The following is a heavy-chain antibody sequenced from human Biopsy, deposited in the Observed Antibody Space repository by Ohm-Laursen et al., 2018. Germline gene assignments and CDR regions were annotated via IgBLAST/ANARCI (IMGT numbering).Heavy chain of an antibody. J-gene: IGHJ2*01. V-gene: IGHV4-31*03. CDR2: LFFSGDT. CDR1: GDSIFGGGYY. CDR3: ARAKTQDRSFPDWYFDL. D-gene: IGHD3-22*01. Sequence: TLSLTCIVSGDSIFGGGYYWTWIRQHPEKGLVWLRYLFFSGDTHYNPSLRSRVDISSDMSKNEFYLRLYSVTAADTAVYYCARAKTQDRSFPDWYFDLWGRGTLVTVSS.